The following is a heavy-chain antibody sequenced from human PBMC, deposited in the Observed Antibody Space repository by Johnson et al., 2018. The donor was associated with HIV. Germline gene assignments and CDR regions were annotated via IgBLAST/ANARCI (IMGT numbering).Heavy chain of an antibody. CDR1: GFTFSSYP. D-gene: IGHD6-13*01. J-gene: IGHJ3*02. CDR2: ISYDGLNK. Sequence: QVQLVESGGGVVQPGRSLRLSCAASGFTFSSYPMHWVRQAPGKGLEWVAVISYDGLNKYYADSVKGRLTISRDNSKNRLHLQMNSLRAEDTAVYFCARGVKQQLSVVDAFDIWGQGTMVTVSS. V-gene: IGHV3-30*04. CDR3: ARGVKQQLSVVDAFDI.